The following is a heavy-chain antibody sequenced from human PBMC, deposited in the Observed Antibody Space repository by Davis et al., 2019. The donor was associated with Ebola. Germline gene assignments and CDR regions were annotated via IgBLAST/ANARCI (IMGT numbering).Heavy chain of an antibody. V-gene: IGHV4-34*01. D-gene: IGHD3-10*01. CDR2: ISHSGST. CDR3: ARAIGTYSGWFDP. Sequence: PSETLSLTCAVYGGSFSGSYWTWIRQSPGKGLEWIGEISHSGSTNYNPSLKSRVTISVDTSKNQFSLRLHSLTAADTAVYYCARAIGTYSGWFDPWGQGNLVTVSS. CDR1: GGSFSGSY. J-gene: IGHJ5*02.